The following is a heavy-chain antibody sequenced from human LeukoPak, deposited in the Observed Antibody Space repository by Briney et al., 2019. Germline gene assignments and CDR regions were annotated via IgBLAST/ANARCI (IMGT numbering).Heavy chain of an antibody. CDR1: GFTFSSYS. V-gene: IGHV3-48*04. Sequence: GGSLRLSCAAPGFTFSSYSMNWVRQAPGKGLEWVSYISSSGSTIYYADSVKGRFTISRDNAKNSLYLQMNSLRAEDTAVYYCARGYGVDYFDYWGQGTLVTVSS. CDR2: ISSSGSTI. D-gene: IGHD4-17*01. CDR3: ARGYGVDYFDY. J-gene: IGHJ4*02.